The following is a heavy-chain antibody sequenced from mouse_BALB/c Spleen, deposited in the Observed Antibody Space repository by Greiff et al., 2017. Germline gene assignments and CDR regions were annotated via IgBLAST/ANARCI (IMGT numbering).Heavy chain of an antibody. CDR3: ASEHYYGSSYAFAY. Sequence: VKLQESGPGLVAPSQSLSITCTVSGFSLTSYGVHWVRQPPGKGLEWLGVIWAGGSTNYNSALMSRLSISKDNSKSQVFLKMNSLQTDDTAMYYCASEHYYGSSYAFAYWGQGTLVTVSA. CDR1: GFSLTSYG. CDR2: IWAGGST. D-gene: IGHD1-1*01. V-gene: IGHV2-9*02. J-gene: IGHJ3*01.